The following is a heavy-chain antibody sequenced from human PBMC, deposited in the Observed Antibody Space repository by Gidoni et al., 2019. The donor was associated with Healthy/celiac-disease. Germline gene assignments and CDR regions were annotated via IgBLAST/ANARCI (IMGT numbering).Heavy chain of an antibody. CDR2: FDPSDSYT. CDR3: ARLGLRSRYMDV. V-gene: IGHV5-10-1*03. CDR1: GYSFTSYW. Sequence: EVQLVQSGAEVKKPGESLRISCKGSGYSFTSYWISGGRQMPGKGLEGMGRFDPSDSYTNYSPSFQGHVTISADKSISTAYLQWSSLKASDTAMYYCARLGLRSRYMDVWGKGTTVTVSS. J-gene: IGHJ6*03. D-gene: IGHD5-12*01.